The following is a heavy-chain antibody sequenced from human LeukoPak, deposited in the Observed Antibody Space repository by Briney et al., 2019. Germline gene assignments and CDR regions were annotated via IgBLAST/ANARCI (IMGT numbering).Heavy chain of an antibody. Sequence: GGSLRLTCAASGFTFSNAWMSWVRQAPGKGLEWLGHIKSSNHGGTTDYAAPVKGRFTISRDDSKNTLYLQMNSLQTDDTAVYYCTTSDIVPEVIARNYFDAWGQGTLVTVSS. CDR2: IKSSNHGGTT. J-gene: IGHJ5*02. D-gene: IGHD2-8*01. CDR3: TTSDIVPEVIARNYFDA. CDR1: GFTFSNAW. V-gene: IGHV3-15*01.